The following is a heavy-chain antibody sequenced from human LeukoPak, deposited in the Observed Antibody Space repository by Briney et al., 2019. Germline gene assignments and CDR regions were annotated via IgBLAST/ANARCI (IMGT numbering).Heavy chain of an antibody. V-gene: IGHV3-53*01. D-gene: IGHD3-22*01. CDR1: GFTVSSNY. CDR3: ARLLYYYDSSIYQRYFDY. CDR2: IYSGGNT. Sequence: GGSLRLSCAASGFTVSSNYMNWVRQAPGKGLEWVSIIYSGGNTHYAGSVKGRFTISRDNSQNTLYLQMNSLRPEDTAVYYCARLLYYYDSSIYQRYFDYWGQGTLVTVSS. J-gene: IGHJ4*02.